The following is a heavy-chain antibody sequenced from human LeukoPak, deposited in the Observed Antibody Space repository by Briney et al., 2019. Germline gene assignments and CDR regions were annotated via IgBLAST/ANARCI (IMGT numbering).Heavy chain of an antibody. J-gene: IGHJ5*02. D-gene: IGHD1-26*01. CDR3: ARDRGREGSRLDP. CDR2: INPNSGGT. V-gene: IGHV1-2*02. CDR1: GYTFTGYY. Sequence: ASVKASCKASGYTFTGYYMHWVRQAPGQGLEWMGWINPNSGGTNYAQKFQGRVTMTRDTSISTAYMELSRLRSDDTAVYYCARDRGREGSRLDPWGQGTLVTVSS.